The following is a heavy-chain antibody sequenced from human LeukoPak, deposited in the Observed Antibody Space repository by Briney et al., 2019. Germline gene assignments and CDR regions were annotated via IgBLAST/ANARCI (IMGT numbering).Heavy chain of an antibody. V-gene: IGHV3-30*02. J-gene: IGHJ4*02. CDR1: EFTFSRYG. CDR3: VRGAYSSSWLNFDY. CDR2: IRYDGSNK. Sequence: GGSLRLSCAASEFTFSRYGMHWVRQAPGKGLEWVAFIRYDGSNKYYADSVKGRFTISRDNSKNTLYLQMNSLRAEDTAVYYCVRGAYSSSWLNFDYWGQGTLVTVSS. D-gene: IGHD6-13*01.